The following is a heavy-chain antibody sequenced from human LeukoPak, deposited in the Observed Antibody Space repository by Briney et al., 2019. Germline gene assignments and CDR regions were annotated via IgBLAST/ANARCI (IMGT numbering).Heavy chain of an antibody. CDR2: SRSKAKSYTT. Sequence: GSLRLSCAVSGFTFSDHFLDWVRQAPGKGLEWVGRSRSKAKSYTTEYAASVKGRFTISRDDSTNSLYLQMNSLKIEGTAIYYCVRVGSVAGSDYLDYWGQGTLVTVSS. V-gene: IGHV3-72*01. D-gene: IGHD6-19*01. J-gene: IGHJ4*02. CDR3: VRVGSVAGSDYLDY. CDR1: GFTFSDHF.